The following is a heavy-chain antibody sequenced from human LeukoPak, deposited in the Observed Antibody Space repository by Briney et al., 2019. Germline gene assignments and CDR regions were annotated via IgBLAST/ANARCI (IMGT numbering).Heavy chain of an antibody. Sequence: SETLSLTCTVSGGSISSYYWSWIRQPPGKGLEWIGYIYTSGSTNYNPSLKSRVTISVDTSKNQSSLKLSSVTAADTAVYYCARGGGLVVPAARSPYYYYYMDVWGKGTTVTVSS. V-gene: IGHV4-4*09. CDR1: GGSISSYY. J-gene: IGHJ6*03. D-gene: IGHD2-2*01. CDR3: ARGGGLVVPAARSPYYYYYMDV. CDR2: IYTSGST.